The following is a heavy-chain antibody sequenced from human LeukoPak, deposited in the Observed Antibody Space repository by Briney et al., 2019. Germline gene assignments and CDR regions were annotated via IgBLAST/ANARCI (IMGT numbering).Heavy chain of an antibody. CDR1: GFTFNSYG. V-gene: IGHV3-30*02. D-gene: IGHD6-19*01. J-gene: IGHJ4*02. CDR2: IRYDGSIK. CDR3: GKGSSTSGCPDY. Sequence: HPGGSLRLSCAASGFTFNSYGMHWVRQAPGKGLDWEAFIRYDGSIKHYADSVKGRFTISRDNSKNTLSLQMNSLRPEDTAVYYCGKGSSTSGCPDYWGQGTLVTVSS.